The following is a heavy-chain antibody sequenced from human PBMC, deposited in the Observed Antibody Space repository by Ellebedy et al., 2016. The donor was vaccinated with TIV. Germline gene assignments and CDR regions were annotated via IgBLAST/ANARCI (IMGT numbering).Heavy chain of an antibody. V-gene: IGHV1-18*01. CDR2: ISAYNDNT. D-gene: IGHD6-13*01. CDR1: GYTFTSYG. Sequence: ASVKVSXXASGYTFTSYGISWVRQAPGQGLEWMGWISAYNDNTNYAQKLQGRVTMTTDTSTSTAYMELRSLRSDDTAVYYCARDGPAQPLRVWFDPWGQGTLVTVSS. J-gene: IGHJ5*02. CDR3: ARDGPAQPLRVWFDP.